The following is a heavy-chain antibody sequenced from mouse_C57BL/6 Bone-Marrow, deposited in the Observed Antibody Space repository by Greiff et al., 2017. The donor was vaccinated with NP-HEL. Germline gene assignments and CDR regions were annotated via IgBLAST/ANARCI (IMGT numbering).Heavy chain of an antibody. J-gene: IGHJ4*01. D-gene: IGHD3-3*01. CDR1: GYTFTSYW. V-gene: IGHV1-7*01. CDR2: INPDSGCT. Sequence: QVQLQQSGAELAKPGASVKLSCKASGYTFTSYWMHWVKQRPGQGLEWIGSINPDSGCTTYNQKFKGKATLTADKSSSTAYMQLSSLTYEDSAVYYCARKGRPGAMDYWGRGTSVTVSS. CDR3: ARKGRPGAMDY.